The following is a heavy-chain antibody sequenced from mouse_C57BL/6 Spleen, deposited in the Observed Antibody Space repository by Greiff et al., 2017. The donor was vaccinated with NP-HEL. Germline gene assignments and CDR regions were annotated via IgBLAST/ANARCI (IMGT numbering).Heavy chain of an antibody. D-gene: IGHD2-3*01. J-gene: IGHJ2*01. Sequence: VQLQQPGAELVRPGSSVKLSCKASGYTFTSYWMDWVKQRPGQGLEWIGNIYPSDSETHYNQKFKDKATLTVDKSSSTAYMQLSSLTSEDSAVYYCARVYDGYYVDYWGQGTTLTVSS. V-gene: IGHV1-61*01. CDR3: ARVYDGYYVDY. CDR2: IYPSDSET. CDR1: GYTFTSYW.